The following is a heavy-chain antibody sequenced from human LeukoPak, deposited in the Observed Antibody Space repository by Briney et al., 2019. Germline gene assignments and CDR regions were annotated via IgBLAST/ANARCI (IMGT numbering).Heavy chain of an antibody. CDR2: IYYSGST. D-gene: IGHD2-15*01. V-gene: IGHV4-39*07. Sequence: SETLSLTRTVSGGSISSSSYYWGWIRQPPGKGLEWIGSIYYSGSTYYNPSLKSRVTISVDTSKNQFSLKLSSVTAADTAVYYCARAQGYCSGGSCYRYYYYMDVWGKGTTVTISS. CDR1: GGSISSSSYY. CDR3: ARAQGYCSGGSCYRYYYYMDV. J-gene: IGHJ6*03.